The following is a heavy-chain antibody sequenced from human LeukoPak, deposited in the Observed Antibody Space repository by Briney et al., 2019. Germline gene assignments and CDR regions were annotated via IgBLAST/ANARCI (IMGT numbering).Heavy chain of an antibody. V-gene: IGHV3-48*01. J-gene: IGHJ3*02. Sequence: PGGSLRLSCAASGFTFSSYSMNWVRQAPGKGLEWVSYISSSSSTIYYADSVKGRFTISRDNAKNSLYLQMNSLRAEDTAVYYCARDLPPYCSGGSCYSDAFDIWGQGTMVTVSS. CDR3: ARDLPPYCSGGSCYSDAFDI. CDR2: ISSSSSTI. CDR1: GFTFSSYS. D-gene: IGHD2-15*01.